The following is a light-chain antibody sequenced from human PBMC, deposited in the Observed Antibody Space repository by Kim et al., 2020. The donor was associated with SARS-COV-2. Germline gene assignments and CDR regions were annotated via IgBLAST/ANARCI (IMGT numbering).Light chain of an antibody. CDR1: QDISSD. CDR3: QQLNNYPRT. Sequence: SSEGDRVTITCRASQDISSDLAWYQQKPGKAPKLLIYAASTLESGVPSRFSGSGSGTDFTLTISSLQPEDCATYYCQQLNNYPRTFGQGTKVDIK. J-gene: IGKJ1*01. V-gene: IGKV1-9*01. CDR2: AAS.